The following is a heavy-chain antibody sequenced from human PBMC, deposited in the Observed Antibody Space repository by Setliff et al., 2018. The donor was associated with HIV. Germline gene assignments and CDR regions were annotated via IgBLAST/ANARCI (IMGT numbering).Heavy chain of an antibody. J-gene: IGHJ6*03. D-gene: IGHD1-26*01. Sequence: SVKVSCKASGGTFSSYAISWVRQAPGQGLEWMGGIIPIFGTANYAQKFQGRVTITTDESTSTAYMELSSLRSEDTAVYYCARGRELLQYYYYYMDVWGKGTTVTVSS. V-gene: IGHV1-69*05. CDR2: IIPIFGTA. CDR1: GGTFSSYA. CDR3: ARGRELLQYYYYYMDV.